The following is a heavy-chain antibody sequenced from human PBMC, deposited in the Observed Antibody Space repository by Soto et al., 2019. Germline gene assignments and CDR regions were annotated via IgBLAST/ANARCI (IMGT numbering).Heavy chain of an antibody. D-gene: IGHD1-26*01. V-gene: IGHV1-69*13. J-gene: IGHJ4*02. CDR2: IIPIFGTA. CDR3: ARDRHIVGANLAY. Sequence: AVKVSCKASGGTFSSYAISWVRQAPGQGLEWMGGIIPIFGTANYAQKFQGRVTITADESTSTAYMELSSLRSEDTAVYYCARDRHIVGANLAYWGQGALVTVAS. CDR1: GGTFSSYA.